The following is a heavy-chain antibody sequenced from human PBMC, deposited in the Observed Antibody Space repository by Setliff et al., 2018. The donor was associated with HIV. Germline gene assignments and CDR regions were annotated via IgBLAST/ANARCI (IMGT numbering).Heavy chain of an antibody. CDR2: MSFDGDDK. V-gene: IGHV3-30*04. J-gene: IGHJ4*02. Sequence: LSCAASGFTFSSYTIHWVRQAPGKGLEWVAVMSFDGDDKDYVDSVKGRFTISRDNAKNSLYLQMNSVRADDTAVYYCARGGRSGSLDYWGQGTLVTVSS. CDR3: ARGGRSGSLDY. CDR1: GFTFSSYT. D-gene: IGHD3-10*01.